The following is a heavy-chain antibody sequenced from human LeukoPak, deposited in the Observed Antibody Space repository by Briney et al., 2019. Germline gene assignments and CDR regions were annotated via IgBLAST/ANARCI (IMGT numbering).Heavy chain of an antibody. CDR3: ASPAWSDALDM. CDR2: ISSDETST. V-gene: IGHV3-74*01. CDR1: GFTFRSYG. Sequence: PGGSLRLSCAASGFTFRSYGMHWVRQAPGKGLVWVSRISSDETSTTYADSVKGRFTISRDNAKNTLYLQLDSLRAEDTAIYYCASPAWSDALDMWGQGTRVTVSS. J-gene: IGHJ3*02. D-gene: IGHD2-15*01.